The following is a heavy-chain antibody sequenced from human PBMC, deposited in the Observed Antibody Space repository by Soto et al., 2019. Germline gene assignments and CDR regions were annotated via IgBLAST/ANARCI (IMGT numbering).Heavy chain of an antibody. Sequence: GGSLRLSCAVSGFSFSNYEMNWVRQAPGKGLEWVSYITSSGSTTYYADSVKGRFAVSRDNAKNSLYLQMNSLRVEDTAVYYCARESVKIFGVGVFDYWGQGALVTVSS. V-gene: IGHV3-48*03. CDR2: ITSSGSTT. CDR3: ARESVKIFGVGVFDY. J-gene: IGHJ4*02. CDR1: GFSFSNYE. D-gene: IGHD3-3*01.